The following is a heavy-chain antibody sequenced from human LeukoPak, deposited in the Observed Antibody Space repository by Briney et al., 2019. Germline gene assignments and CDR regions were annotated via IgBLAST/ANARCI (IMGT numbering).Heavy chain of an antibody. D-gene: IGHD6-6*01. CDR2: IIPIFGTA. J-gene: IGHJ6*03. Sequence: SVKVSCKASGYTFTSYGISWVRQAPGQGLEWMGGIIPIFGTANYAQKFQGGVTITADKSTSTAYMELSSLRSEDTAVYYCASLGDSSSSKPRGYYYYYMDVWGKGTTVTVSS. CDR1: GYTFTSYG. V-gene: IGHV1-69*06. CDR3: ASLGDSSSSKPRGYYYYYMDV.